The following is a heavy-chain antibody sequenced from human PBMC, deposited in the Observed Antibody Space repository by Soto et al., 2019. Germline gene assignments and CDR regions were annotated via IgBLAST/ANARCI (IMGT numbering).Heavy chain of an antibody. D-gene: IGHD6-19*01. CDR2: INAGNGNT. Sequence: ASVKVSCKASGYTFTSYAMHWVRQAPGQRLEWMGWINAGNGNTKYSQKFQGRVTITRDTSASTAYMELSSLRSEDTAVYYCARLVSKGMLRWYSSGSPFDYWGQGTLVTVSS. V-gene: IGHV1-3*01. J-gene: IGHJ4*02. CDR3: ARLVSKGMLRWYSSGSPFDY. CDR1: GYTFTSYA.